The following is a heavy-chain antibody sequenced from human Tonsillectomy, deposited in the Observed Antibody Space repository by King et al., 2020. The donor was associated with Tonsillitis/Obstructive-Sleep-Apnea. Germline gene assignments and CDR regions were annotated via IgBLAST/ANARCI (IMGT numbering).Heavy chain of an antibody. D-gene: IGHD2-21*02. CDR3: ARHGGDYYYYYYMDV. CDR1: GYSFTSYW. CDR2: IYPGDSDT. J-gene: IGHJ6*03. Sequence: VQLVESGAEVKKPGESLKISCKGSGYSFTSYWIGWVHQMPGKGLEWMGIIYPGDSDTRYSPSFQGQVTISADKSISTAYLQWSSLKASDTAMYYCARHGGDYYYYYYMDVWGKGTTVTVSS. V-gene: IGHV5-51*07.